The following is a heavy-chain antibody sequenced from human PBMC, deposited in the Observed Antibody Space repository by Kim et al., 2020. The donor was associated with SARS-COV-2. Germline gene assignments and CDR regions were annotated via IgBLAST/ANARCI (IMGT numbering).Heavy chain of an antibody. CDR3: AKDRDYYGSGNFGD. V-gene: IGHV3-30*18. CDR2: ISYDGSDK. J-gene: IGHJ4*02. CDR1: GFTFSSYG. D-gene: IGHD3-10*01. Sequence: GGSLRLSCAGSGFTFSSYGMHWVRQAPGKGLEWVALISYDGSDKYYADSVKGRFTISRDNSKNTLYLQMNSLRAEDTAVYYCAKDRDYYGSGNFGDWGQGTLVTVSS.